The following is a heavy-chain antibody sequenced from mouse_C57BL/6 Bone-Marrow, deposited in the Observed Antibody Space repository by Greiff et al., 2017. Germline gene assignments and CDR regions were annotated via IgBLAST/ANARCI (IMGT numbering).Heavy chain of an antibody. CDR2: IYWDDDK. V-gene: IGHV8-12*01. CDR1: GFSLSTSGMG. CDR3: ARRKDYGLYFDY. D-gene: IGHD1-1*02. Sequence: QVTLKESGPGILQSSQTLSLTCSFSGFSLSTSGMGVSWIRQPSGKGLEWLAHIYWDDDKRYNPSLKSRLTISKDTSRNQVFLKITSVDTADTATYYCARRKDYGLYFDYWGQGTTLTVSS. J-gene: IGHJ2*01.